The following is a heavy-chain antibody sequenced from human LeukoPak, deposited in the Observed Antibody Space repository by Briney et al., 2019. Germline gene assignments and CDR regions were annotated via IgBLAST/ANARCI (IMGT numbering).Heavy chain of an antibody. J-gene: IGHJ3*02. V-gene: IGHV1-24*01. CDR3: ARSLIPSYYYDSSGYYYGAFDI. Sequence: GASVKVSCKVSGYTLTELSMHWVRQAPGKGLEWMGNVDPEDGETIYAQKFQGRVTMTRDTSISTAYMELSRLRSDDTAVYYCARSLIPSYYYDSSGYYYGAFDIWGQGTMVTVSS. CDR2: VDPEDGET. D-gene: IGHD3-22*01. CDR1: GYTLTELS.